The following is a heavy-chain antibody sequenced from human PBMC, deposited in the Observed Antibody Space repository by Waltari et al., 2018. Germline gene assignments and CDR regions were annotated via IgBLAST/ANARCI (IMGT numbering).Heavy chain of an antibody. CDR2: INAGNGKT. CDR1: GYTFTSYA. Sequence: QVQLVQSGAEVKKPGASVKVSCKASGYTFTSYAMHWVRQAPGQRLEWMGWINAGNGKTKYSQKFQGRVTITRDTSASTAYMELSSLRSEDTAVYYCAGGDYFDYWGQGTLVTVSS. D-gene: IGHD3-16*01. CDR3: AGGDYFDY. J-gene: IGHJ4*02. V-gene: IGHV1-3*01.